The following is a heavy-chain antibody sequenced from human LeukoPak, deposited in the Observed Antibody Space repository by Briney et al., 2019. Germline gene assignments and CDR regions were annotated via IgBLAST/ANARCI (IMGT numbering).Heavy chain of an antibody. V-gene: IGHV4-34*01. J-gene: IGHJ4*02. CDR3: ARGRGYSGYDTTDY. D-gene: IGHD5-12*01. CDR1: GGSFSGYY. Sequence: SETLSLTCAVYGGSFSGYYWSWIRQPPGKGLEWIGEINHSGSTNYNPSLKSRVTISVDTSKNQLSLKLSSVTAADTAVYYCARGRGYSGYDTTDYWGQGTLVTVSS. CDR2: INHSGST.